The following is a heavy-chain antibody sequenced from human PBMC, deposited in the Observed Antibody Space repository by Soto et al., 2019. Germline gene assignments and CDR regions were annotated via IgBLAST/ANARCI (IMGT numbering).Heavy chain of an antibody. V-gene: IGHV4-4*02. CDR2: ISHSGIT. CDR3: ARVRYDRSGVDH. J-gene: IGHJ4*02. CDR1: GDSISRSHW. Sequence: QVQLQESGPGLVRPSGALSVTCAVSGDSISRSHWWRWVRQSPGKGLEWIGEISHSGITNYNPSLKSRVTISGDKSENQLSLKLTSVTAADTAVYYCARVRYDRSGVDHWGQGTLVSVSS. D-gene: IGHD3-22*01.